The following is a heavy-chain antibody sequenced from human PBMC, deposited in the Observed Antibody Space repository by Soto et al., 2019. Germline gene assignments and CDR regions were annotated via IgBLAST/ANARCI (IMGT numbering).Heavy chain of an antibody. D-gene: IGHD1-7*01. J-gene: IGHJ4*02. CDR3: ARSNWNYVRTLDY. Sequence: QVQIQESGPGLVMPSGTLSLACSVSSVSVSGSYWCAWVRQPPGKGLEWIGEIDHSGHTNYNPSLKSRVTMSLDNSKNQFSLNLRSVTAADTAVYYCARSNWNYVRTLDYWGQGTQVIVSS. CDR2: IDHSGHT. V-gene: IGHV4-4*02. CDR1: SVSVSGSYW.